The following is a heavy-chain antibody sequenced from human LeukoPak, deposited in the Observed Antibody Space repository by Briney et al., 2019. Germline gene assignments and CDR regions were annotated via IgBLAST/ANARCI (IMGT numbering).Heavy chain of an antibody. D-gene: IGHD3-22*01. CDR1: GYSISNGYY. V-gene: IGHV4-38-2*01. CDR3: ARHGDTYYYDNSGYYYEY. J-gene: IGHJ4*02. Sequence: PSETLSLTRAVSGYSISNGYYWGWIRQPPGNGLEWIGGIYHSGSPYYNPSLKTRVTISVDTPKNQISLKLSSVTAADTAVYYCARHGDTYYYDNSGYYYEYWGQGTLVTVSS. CDR2: IYHSGSP.